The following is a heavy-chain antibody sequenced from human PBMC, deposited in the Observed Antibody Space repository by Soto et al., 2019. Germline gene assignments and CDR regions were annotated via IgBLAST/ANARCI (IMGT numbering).Heavy chain of an antibody. CDR3: AKDAISGDGIWLMDS. Sequence: GGSLRLSCAASGFTFNTFAMNWVRQAPGKGLEWVSSLLRSGSSAYYADSVRGRFTISSDTSANSLYLQMDNLRAEDTAIYYCAKDAISGDGIWLMDSWGQGTVVTVSS. V-gene: IGHV3-23*01. J-gene: IGHJ5*02. CDR1: GFTFNTFA. CDR2: LLRSGSSA. D-gene: IGHD4-17*01.